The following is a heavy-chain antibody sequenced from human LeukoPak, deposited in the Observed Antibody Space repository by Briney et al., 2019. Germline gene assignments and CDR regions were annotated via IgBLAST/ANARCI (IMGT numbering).Heavy chain of an antibody. J-gene: IGHJ3*01. Sequence: GGSLRLSCAASGFTFRSYWIHWVRQAPGKGLVWVGRIDNDGSDTIYADSVKGRFTVSRDNAKNTLDLQMNSLRAEDTAVYFCARGGFSHGFDVWGQGTVVTVSS. CDR3: ARGGFSHGFDV. CDR1: GFTFRSYW. V-gene: IGHV3-74*01. CDR2: IDNDGSDT. D-gene: IGHD5-12*01.